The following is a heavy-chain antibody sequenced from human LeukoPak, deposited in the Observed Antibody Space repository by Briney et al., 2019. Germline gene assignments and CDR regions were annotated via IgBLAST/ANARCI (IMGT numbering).Heavy chain of an antibody. V-gene: IGHV1-18*01. Sequence: ASVKVSCKASGYTFTSYGISWVRQAPGQGLEWMGWISAYNGNTNYAQKLQGRVTMTTDTSTSTAYMELRSLRSDDTAVYYCARPRLGPAAGFYYFDYWGQGTLVTVSS. CDR1: GYTFTSYG. CDR3: ARPRLGPAAGFYYFDY. D-gene: IGHD2-2*01. J-gene: IGHJ4*02. CDR2: ISAYNGNT.